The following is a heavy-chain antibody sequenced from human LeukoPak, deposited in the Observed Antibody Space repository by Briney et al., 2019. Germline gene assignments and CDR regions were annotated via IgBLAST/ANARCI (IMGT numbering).Heavy chain of an antibody. J-gene: IGHJ4*02. D-gene: IGHD3-22*01. Sequence: GSLRLSCAASGFTFSNYNMNWVRPAPGKGLEWLSYISSSSSTIYYADSVKGRFTISRDNSKNTLYLQMNSLRAEDTAVYYCAKSPHYYDSSGLEGYWGQGTLVTVSS. V-gene: IGHV3-48*01. CDR2: ISSSSSTI. CDR3: AKSPHYYDSSGLEGY. CDR1: GFTFSNYN.